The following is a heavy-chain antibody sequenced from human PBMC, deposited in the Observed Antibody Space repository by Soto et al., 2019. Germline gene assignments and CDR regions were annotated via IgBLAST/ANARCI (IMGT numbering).Heavy chain of an antibody. CDR1: GFSFSGSA. J-gene: IGHJ4*02. Sequence: EVQLVESGGNLVQPGGSLKLSCAASGFSFSGSAMHWVRQASGKGLEWVGRIRSKANSYATAYAASVKGRFTISRDDSKSTAYLQMNSLKTEDTAIYYCTSAQDGHFDYWGQGTLVTVSS. CDR3: TSAQDGHFDY. CDR2: IRSKANSYAT. V-gene: IGHV3-73*02.